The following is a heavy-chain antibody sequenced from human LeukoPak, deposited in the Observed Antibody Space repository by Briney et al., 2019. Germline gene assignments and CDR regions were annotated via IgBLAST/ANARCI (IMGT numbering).Heavy chain of an antibody. D-gene: IGHD3-10*01. CDR1: GGSISSGNYY. V-gene: IGHV4-61*02. J-gene: IGHJ4*02. Sequence: SQALSLTCTLSGGSISSGNYYWSWIRQPAGKGLEWIGRITTSGSTNYDPSLKSRVIISIDTSKNQFSLRLSSATAADTAVYYCASHQYGAGTNYHDYWGQGTLVTVSS. CDR2: ITTSGST. CDR3: ASHQYGAGTNYHDY.